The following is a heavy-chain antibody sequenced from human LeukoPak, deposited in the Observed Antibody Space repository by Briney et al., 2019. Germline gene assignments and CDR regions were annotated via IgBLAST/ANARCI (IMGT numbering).Heavy chain of an antibody. CDR1: GGSVSSCGEY. J-gene: IGHJ5*02. Sequence: SETLTLTCTVSGGSVSSCGEYWSWICQAPGKGLEWLGEINHSGSTNYNPSLKSRVTISVDTSKNQLSLKLSSVTAADTAVYYCARGDGGLLWFGELFDPWVQGTLVSVCS. D-gene: IGHD3-10*01. V-gene: IGHV4-61*08. CDR3: ARGDGGLLWFGELFDP. CDR2: INHSGST.